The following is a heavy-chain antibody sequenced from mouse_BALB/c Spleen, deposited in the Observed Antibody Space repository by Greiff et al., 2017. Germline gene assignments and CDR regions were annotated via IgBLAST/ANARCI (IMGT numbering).Heavy chain of an antibody. CDR3: AMTTVVASYYFDY. V-gene: IGHV1-9*01. CDR2: ILPGSGST. D-gene: IGHD1-1*01. CDR1: GYTFSSYW. J-gene: IGHJ2*01. Sequence: VKLMESGAELMKPGASVKISCKATGYTFSSYWIEWVKQRPGHGLEWIGEILPGSGSTNYNEKFKGKATFTADTSSNTAYMQLSSLTSEDSAVYYCAMTTVVASYYFDYWGQGTTLTVSS.